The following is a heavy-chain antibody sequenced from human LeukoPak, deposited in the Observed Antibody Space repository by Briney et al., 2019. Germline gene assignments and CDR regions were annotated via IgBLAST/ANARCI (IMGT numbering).Heavy chain of an antibody. CDR2: IYYSGST. J-gene: IGHJ6*03. CDR3: ARSYYDILTGYLNYYYYYYMDV. CDR1: GGSISSYY. V-gene: IGHV4-59*01. Sequence: SETLSLTCTVSGGSISSYYWSWIRQPPGKGLEWIGYIYYSGSTNYNPSLKSRVTISVDTSKNQFSLKLSSVTAADTAVYYCARSYYDILTGYLNYYYYYYMDVWGKGTTVTISS. D-gene: IGHD3-9*01.